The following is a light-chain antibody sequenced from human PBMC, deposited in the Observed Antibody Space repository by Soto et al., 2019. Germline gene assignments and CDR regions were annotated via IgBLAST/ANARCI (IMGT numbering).Light chain of an antibody. CDR1: SSDVGGYNF. J-gene: IGLJ1*01. V-gene: IGLV2-14*03. CDR3: SSYTTSSTVV. Sequence: QSALTQPASVFGSPGQSITFSCTGTSSDVGGYNFVSWYQQHPGKAPKLMIYEVSSRPSGVSNRFSGSKSGNTASLTISGLQPEDEADYYGSSYTTSSTVVFGTGT. CDR2: EVS.